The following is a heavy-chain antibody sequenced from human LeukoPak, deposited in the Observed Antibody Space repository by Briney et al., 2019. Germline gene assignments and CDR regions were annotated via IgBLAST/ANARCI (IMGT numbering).Heavy chain of an antibody. J-gene: IGHJ6*03. D-gene: IGHD1-1*01. CDR1: GYTFSNYW. CDR3: ARLGTPYYYMDV. Sequence: GESLKISCQGSGYTFSNYWIAWVRHMPGNGLEWMGIIYPGDSDTKYSPSFQAQVSISADKSSNTAYLQWSSVKASDTAIYYCARLGTPYYYMDVWGRGTTVTVS. CDR2: IYPGDSDT. V-gene: IGHV5-51*01.